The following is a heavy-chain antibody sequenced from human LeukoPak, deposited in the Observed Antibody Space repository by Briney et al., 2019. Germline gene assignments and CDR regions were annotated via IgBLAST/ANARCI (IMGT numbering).Heavy chain of an antibody. Sequence: WASETVSCXASGYTFTSYIISWVRLAPGQGLVGMGWMNAYNGNTDYAQSVQGRVTMNTDTSTSTAYMEVRSLRSDDTAVYYCARDRHIAAAVYYYYMDVWGKGTPVTVSS. CDR1: GYTFTSYI. CDR3: ARDRHIAAAVYYYYMDV. CDR2: MNAYNGNT. V-gene: IGHV1-18*01. D-gene: IGHD6-13*01. J-gene: IGHJ6*03.